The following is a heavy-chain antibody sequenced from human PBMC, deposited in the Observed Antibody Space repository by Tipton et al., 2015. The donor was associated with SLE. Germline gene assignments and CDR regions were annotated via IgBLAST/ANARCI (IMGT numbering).Heavy chain of an antibody. CDR3: ASGDYYYYGMDV. Sequence: TLSLTCTVSGGSISSSSYYWGWIRQPPGKGLEWIGYIYYSGSTNYNPSLKSRVTISVDTSKNQFSLKLSSVTAADTAVYYRASGDYYYYGMDVWGQGTTVTVSS. CDR2: IYYSGST. D-gene: IGHD3-10*01. J-gene: IGHJ6*02. CDR1: GGSISSSSYY. V-gene: IGHV4-61*05.